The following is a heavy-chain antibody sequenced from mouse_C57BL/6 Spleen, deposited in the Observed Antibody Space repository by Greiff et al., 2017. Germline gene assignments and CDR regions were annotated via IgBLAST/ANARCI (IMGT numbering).Heavy chain of an antibody. CDR1: GFSLTSYG. CDR3: ARGSSPYYYAMDY. D-gene: IGHD1-1*01. Sequence: QVQLKESGPGLVQPSQSLSITCTVSGFSLTSYGVHWVRQSPGKGLEWLGVIWRGGSTDYNAAFISRLSISKDNSKGQVFFKMNSLQANDTAIYYCARGSSPYYYAMDYWGQGTSVTVSS. V-gene: IGHV2-2*02. CDR2: IWRGGST. J-gene: IGHJ4*01.